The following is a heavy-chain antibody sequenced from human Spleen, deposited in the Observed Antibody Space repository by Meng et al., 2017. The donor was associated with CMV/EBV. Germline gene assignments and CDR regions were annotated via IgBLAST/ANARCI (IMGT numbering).Heavy chain of an antibody. J-gene: IGHJ4*02. Sequence: GGSLRLSCAASGFTFSSYAMHWVRQAPGKGLEYVAAISNNVGTTYYADSVKGRFTISRDNSKNTLYLQMGSLRVDDTAVYYCASSLFRWSYYIGYWGQGTVVTVSS. V-gene: IGHV3-64*02. CDR1: GFTFSSYA. CDR3: ASSLFRWSYYIGY. D-gene: IGHD1-26*01. CDR2: ISNNVGTT.